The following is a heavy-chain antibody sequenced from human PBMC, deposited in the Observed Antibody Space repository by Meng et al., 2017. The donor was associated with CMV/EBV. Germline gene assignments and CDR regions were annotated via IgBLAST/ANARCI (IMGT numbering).Heavy chain of an antibody. D-gene: IGHD2-2*02. V-gene: IGHV1-69*05. J-gene: IGHJ5*02. CDR1: GGTFSSYA. CDR3: ARDCSSTSCYMEELNWFDP. Sequence: SVKVSCKASGGTFSSYAIRWVRQAPGQGLEWMGGIIPIFGTANYAQKFQGRVTITTDESTSTAYMELSSLRSEDTAVYYCARDCSSTSCYMEELNWFDPWGQGTLVTVSS. CDR2: IIPIFGTA.